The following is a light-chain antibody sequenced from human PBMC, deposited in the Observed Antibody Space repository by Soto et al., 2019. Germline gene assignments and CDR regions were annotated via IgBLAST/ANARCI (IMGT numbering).Light chain of an antibody. V-gene: IGKV3D-15*01. CDR2: TTS. Sequence: EIVLTQSPATLSLSPGERATLSCMASQSVSKSLSWYQQKPGQAPRLLIYTTSNRATGIPARFSGSGSGTEFTLIISSLQSEDFAVYYCQDYSDWPTWTFGQGTKVDIK. CDR3: QDYSDWPTWT. J-gene: IGKJ1*01. CDR1: QSVSKS.